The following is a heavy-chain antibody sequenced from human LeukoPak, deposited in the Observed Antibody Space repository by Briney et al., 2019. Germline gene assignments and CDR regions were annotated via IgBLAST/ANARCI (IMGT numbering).Heavy chain of an antibody. CDR3: ARDGSSWEGYYYYYGMDV. D-gene: IGHD6-13*01. CDR1: GYTFTSYA. CDR2: INAGNGNT. J-gene: IGHJ6*02. Sequence: ASVKVSCKASGYTFTSYAMHWVRQAPGQRLEWMGWINAGNGNTKYSQKFQGRVTITRDTSASTAYMELSSLRSEDTAVYYCARDGSSWEGYYYYYGMDVWGQGTTVTVSS. V-gene: IGHV1-3*01.